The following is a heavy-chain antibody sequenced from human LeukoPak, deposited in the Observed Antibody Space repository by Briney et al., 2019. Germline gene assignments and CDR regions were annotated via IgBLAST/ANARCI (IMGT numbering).Heavy chain of an antibody. V-gene: IGHV3-11*04. CDR3: ARLWGWLQDDAFDI. D-gene: IGHD5-24*01. CDR2: ISSSGSTI. J-gene: IGHJ3*02. CDR1: GFTSSDYY. Sequence: GGSLRLSCAASGFTSSDYYMSWIRQAPGKGLEWVSYISSSGSTIYYADSVKGRFTISRDNAKNSLYLQMNSLRAEDTAVYYCARLWGWLQDDAFDIWGQGTLVTVSS.